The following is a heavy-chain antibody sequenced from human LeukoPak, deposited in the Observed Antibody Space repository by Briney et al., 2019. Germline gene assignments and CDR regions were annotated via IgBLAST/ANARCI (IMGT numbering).Heavy chain of an antibody. Sequence: ASVKVSCKASGYTFTGYYMHWVRQAPGQGLEWMGWVNPNSGGTKFAQRFQGRVTMARDTSISTFYMELSRLTSDDTAVYYCARDFYDSSAKGAFDVWGQGTMVTVSS. D-gene: IGHD3-22*01. CDR2: VNPNSGGT. CDR3: ARDFYDSSAKGAFDV. V-gene: IGHV1-2*02. J-gene: IGHJ3*01. CDR1: GYTFTGYY.